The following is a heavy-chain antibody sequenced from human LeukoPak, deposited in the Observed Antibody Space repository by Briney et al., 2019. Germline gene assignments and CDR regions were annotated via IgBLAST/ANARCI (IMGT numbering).Heavy chain of an antibody. CDR1: GYTFTSYG. CDR2: ISAYNGNT. CDR3: AGDPYYYDSSGRDY. Sequence: ASVKVSCKASGYTFTSYGISWVRQAPGQGLEWMGWISAYNGNTNYAQKLQGRVTMTTDTSTSTAYMELRSLRSDDTAVYYCAGDPYYYDSSGRDYWGQGTLVTVSS. D-gene: IGHD3-22*01. V-gene: IGHV1-18*01. J-gene: IGHJ4*02.